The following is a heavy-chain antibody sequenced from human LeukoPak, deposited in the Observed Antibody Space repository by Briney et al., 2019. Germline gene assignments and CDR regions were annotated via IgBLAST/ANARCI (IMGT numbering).Heavy chain of an antibody. CDR2: ISGSGGST. J-gene: IGHJ4*02. V-gene: IGHV3-23*01. Sequence: PGGSLRLSCAASGFTFSSYAMSWVRQAPGKGLEWVSAISGSGGSTYYADSVKGRFTISRDNSKNTLYLQINSLRAEDTAVYYCAKDHPKYYYDSSGYYSWGQGTLVTVSS. D-gene: IGHD3-22*01. CDR1: GFTFSSYA. CDR3: AKDHPKYYYDSSGYYS.